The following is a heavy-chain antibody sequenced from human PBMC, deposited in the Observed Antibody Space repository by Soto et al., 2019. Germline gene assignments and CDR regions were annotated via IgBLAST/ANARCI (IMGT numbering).Heavy chain of an antibody. CDR2: IIPILGIA. Sequence: QVQLVQSGAEVKKPWSSVKVSCKASGGTFSSYTISWVRQAPGQGLEWMGRIIPILGIANYAQKFQGSVTITADKSTSTDYMELSSLRSEDTAVYYCARDYGKAYCGGDCYHYYYYYGIDVWGQGTTVTVSS. V-gene: IGHV1-69*08. CDR3: ARDYGKAYCGGDCYHYYYYYGIDV. D-gene: IGHD2-21*02. CDR1: GGTFSSYT. J-gene: IGHJ6*02.